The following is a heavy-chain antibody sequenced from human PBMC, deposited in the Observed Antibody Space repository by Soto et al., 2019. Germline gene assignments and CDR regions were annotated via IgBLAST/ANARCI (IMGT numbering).Heavy chain of an antibody. CDR2: ISGSGDST. J-gene: IGHJ4*02. CDR3: AKGVLDRGVGS. V-gene: IGHV3-23*01. D-gene: IGHD6-6*01. CDR1: GFTFSSFA. Sequence: SCRSLRLSCAASGFTFSSFAMSRVSQAPGKGLEWVSTISGSGDSTYYADSVRGRFTISRDNSKNTLYLQMNSLRAEDTAVYFCAKGVLDRGVGSWGQGTLVTVSS.